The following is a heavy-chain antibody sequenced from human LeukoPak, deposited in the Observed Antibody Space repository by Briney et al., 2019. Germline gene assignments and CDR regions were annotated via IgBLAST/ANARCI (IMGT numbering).Heavy chain of an antibody. Sequence: SETLSLTCTVSGGSVESADYYWSWIRQPPGKGLEWIGYMYHTGSSNYNPSLKSRVTISLDMSKDQFSLKLTSVTAADTAMYYCARGQGGGSHRHAFDPWGQGTMVTVSS. CDR3: ARGQGGGSHRHAFDP. CDR1: GGSVESADYY. V-gene: IGHV4-61*08. D-gene: IGHD1-26*01. CDR2: MYHTGSS. J-gene: IGHJ3*01.